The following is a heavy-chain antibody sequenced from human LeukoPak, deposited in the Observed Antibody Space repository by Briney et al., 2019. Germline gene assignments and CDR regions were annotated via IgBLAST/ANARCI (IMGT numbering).Heavy chain of an antibody. D-gene: IGHD4-17*01. CDR1: GVAVSGYW. CDR2: INSDGSST. J-gene: IGHJ4*02. CDR3: ARDPKYGDLDY. V-gene: IGHV3-74*01. Sequence: GGSLRLSCAAFGVAVSGYWMNWVRQAPGKGLVWVARINSDGSSTSHADSVKGRFTISRDNAKNTLYLQMNSLRVDDTAVYYCARDPKYGDLDYWGLGTLVTVSS.